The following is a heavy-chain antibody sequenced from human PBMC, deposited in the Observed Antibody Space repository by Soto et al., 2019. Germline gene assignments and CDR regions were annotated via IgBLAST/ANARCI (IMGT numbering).Heavy chain of an antibody. D-gene: IGHD3-16*01. J-gene: IGHJ5*02. CDR1: GFTFSTYS. CDR2: ISSSSSTI. CDR3: AREVELGRVLNWFDP. V-gene: IGHV3-48*01. Sequence: EVQLVESGGGLVQPGGSLRLSCAASGFTFSTYSMNWVRQAPGKGLEWVSYISSSSSTIYYADSVKGRFTISRENAKNSLYLQMNSLRADDTAVYYCAREVELGRVLNWFDPWGQGTLVTVSS.